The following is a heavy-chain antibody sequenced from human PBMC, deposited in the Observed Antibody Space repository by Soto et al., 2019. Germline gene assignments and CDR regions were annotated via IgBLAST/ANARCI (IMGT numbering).Heavy chain of an antibody. J-gene: IGHJ1*01. Sequence: QVQLQQWGAGLLKPSETLSLTCTVNGGSLTGYYWSWIRQPPGKGLEGIGEVKDGGSTNYSPALREAVAISADTPKNHFSLRLNAGPAAATAGHFCARGQEGIVATHWDQGALVTGSS. D-gene: IGHD5-12*01. V-gene: IGHV4-34*01. CDR3: ARGQEGIVATH. CDR1: GGSLTGYY. CDR2: VKDGGST.